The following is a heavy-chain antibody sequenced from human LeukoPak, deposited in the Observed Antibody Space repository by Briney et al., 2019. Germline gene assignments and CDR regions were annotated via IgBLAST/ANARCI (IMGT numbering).Heavy chain of an antibody. CDR1: GFTFSSYG. CDR3: AKEYSSSRYVSGPRHFDY. J-gene: IGHJ4*02. V-gene: IGHV3-30*18. CDR2: ISYDGSNK. Sequence: GGSLRLSCAASGFTFSSYGMHWVRQAPGKGLEWVAVISYDGSNKYYADSVKGRFTTSRDNSKNTLYLQMNSLRAEDTAVYYCAKEYSSSRYVSGPRHFDYWGQGTLVTVSS. D-gene: IGHD6-13*01.